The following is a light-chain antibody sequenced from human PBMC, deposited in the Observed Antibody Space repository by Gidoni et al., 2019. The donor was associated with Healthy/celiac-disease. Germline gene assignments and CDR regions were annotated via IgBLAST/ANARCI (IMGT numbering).Light chain of an antibody. CDR3: QQYYSTPYT. V-gene: IGKV4-1*01. CDR1: QSVLSSSNNKNY. J-gene: IGKJ2*01. Sequence: DIVLTQSPDPLAASLGERASINCKSSQSVLSSSNNKNYLAWYQQKPGQTPKLLIYWASTRESGVPDRFSGSGSGTDFTLTISSLQAEDVAVYYCQQYYSTPYTFGQGTKLEIK. CDR2: WAS.